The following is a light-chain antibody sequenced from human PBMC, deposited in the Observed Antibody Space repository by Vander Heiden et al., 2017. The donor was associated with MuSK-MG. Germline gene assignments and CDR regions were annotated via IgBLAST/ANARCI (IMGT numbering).Light chain of an antibody. V-gene: IGLV2-14*01. J-gene: IGLJ2*01. CDR3: SSYTSSSTSAV. CDR2: DVT. Sequence: QSALTQPASVSGSPGQSFTISCTGPSSDVGGYNFFSWYQQTPGKAPILMIYDVTNRPSGVSNRFSGSKSGNTASLTISGLQAEDEADYYCSSYTSSSTSAVFGGGTKLTVL. CDR1: SSDVGGYNF.